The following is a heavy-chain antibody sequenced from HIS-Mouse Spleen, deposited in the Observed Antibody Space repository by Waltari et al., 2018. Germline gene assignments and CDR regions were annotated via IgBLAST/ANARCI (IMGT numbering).Heavy chain of an antibody. D-gene: IGHD6-13*01. V-gene: IGHV4-39*07. CDR1: GGPISSSSYY. Sequence: QLQLQESRPGLVKPSETLSLTCLVTGGPISSSSYYWGWIRQPPGKGLVWVGSIYYSGSTYYNPSLKSRVTISVDTSKNQFSLKLSSVTAADTAVYYCAREIPYSSSWYDWYFDLWGRGTLVTVSS. CDR3: AREIPYSSSWYDWYFDL. J-gene: IGHJ2*01. CDR2: IYYSGST.